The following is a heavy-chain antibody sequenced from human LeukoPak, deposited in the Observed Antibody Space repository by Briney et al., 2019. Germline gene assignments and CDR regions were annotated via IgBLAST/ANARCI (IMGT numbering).Heavy chain of an antibody. CDR2: IYYSGST. CDR3: ARDLRSSSWYVFDY. V-gene: IGHV4-59*01. CDR1: GGSISSYY. J-gene: IGHJ4*02. D-gene: IGHD6-13*01. Sequence: PSDTLSLTCTVSGGSISSYYWSWIRQPPGKGLEWIGYIYYSGSTNYNPSLKSRVTISVDTSKNQFSLKLSSVTAADTAVYYCARDLRSSSWYVFDYWGQGTLVTVSS.